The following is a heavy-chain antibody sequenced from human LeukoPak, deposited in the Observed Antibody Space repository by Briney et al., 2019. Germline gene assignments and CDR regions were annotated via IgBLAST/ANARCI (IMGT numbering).Heavy chain of an antibody. CDR1: GASVSSGSCY. J-gene: IGHJ4*02. CDR2: IYYSGST. D-gene: IGHD3-9*01. Sequence: PSETLSLTCTVSGASVSSGSCYWSWIRQPPGKGLEWIGYIYYSGSTNYNPSLKSRVTISVDTSKNQFSLKVSSVTAADTAVYYCARGDWAYFDYWGQGTLVTVSS. V-gene: IGHV4-61*01. CDR3: ARGDWAYFDY.